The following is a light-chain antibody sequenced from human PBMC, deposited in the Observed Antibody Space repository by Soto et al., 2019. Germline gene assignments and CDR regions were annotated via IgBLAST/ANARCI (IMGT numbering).Light chain of an antibody. CDR2: NNN. Sequence: QSVLTQPPSASGTPGQRVTISCSGSSSNIASNTVNWYQHLPGTAPKLLIYNNNHRPSGVLDRFSGSKSGTSASLAISGLQSEDEADYYCAAWDDSLNGPLFGGGTKLTVL. CDR1: SSNIASNT. V-gene: IGLV1-44*01. CDR3: AAWDDSLNGPL. J-gene: IGLJ2*01.